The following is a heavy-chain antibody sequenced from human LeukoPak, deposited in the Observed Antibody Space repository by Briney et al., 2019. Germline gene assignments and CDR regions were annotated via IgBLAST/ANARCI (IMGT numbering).Heavy chain of an antibody. CDR3: ARVSGIAVVDY. CDR2: IYYSGST. V-gene: IGHV4-59*01. D-gene: IGHD6-19*01. CDR1: GGSISSYY. Sequence: KSLETLSLTCAVSGGSISSYYWSWIRQPPGKGLEWIGYIYYSGSTNYNPSLMSRVTISVDTSKNQFSLKLSSVTAADTAVYYCARVSGIAVVDYWGQGTLVTVSS. J-gene: IGHJ4*02.